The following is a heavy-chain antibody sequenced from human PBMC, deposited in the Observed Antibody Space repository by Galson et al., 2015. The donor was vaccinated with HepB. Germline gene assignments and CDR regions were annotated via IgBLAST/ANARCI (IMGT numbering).Heavy chain of an antibody. J-gene: IGHJ3*01. Sequence: SLRLSCAASGFTFSDYYMSWIRQAPGKGLEWISYITSTSRTVWYADSVKGRLTISRDNTGDSLFLEINSLRVDAKAVYYCATYDRGAFHLWGQGTTVTVS. V-gene: IGHV3-11*01. CDR2: ITSTSRTV. CDR1: GFTFSDYY. D-gene: IGHD3-3*01. CDR3: ATYDRGAFHL.